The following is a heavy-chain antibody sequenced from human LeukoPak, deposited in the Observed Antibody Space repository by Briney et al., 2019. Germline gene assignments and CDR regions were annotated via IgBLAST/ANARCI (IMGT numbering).Heavy chain of an antibody. J-gene: IGHJ3*01. V-gene: IGHV1-8*01. D-gene: IGHD6-13*01. Sequence: GASVKVSCKASGYTFTDYDINWARQATGQGLEWMGWMNPNSTNTDFAQSFYAQKFQGRVTMSRDTSINTAYMELSSLRSEDTAVYFCARSWDALDVWGQGTMVTVSS. CDR3: ARSWDALDV. CDR1: GYTFTDYD. CDR2: MNPNSTNT.